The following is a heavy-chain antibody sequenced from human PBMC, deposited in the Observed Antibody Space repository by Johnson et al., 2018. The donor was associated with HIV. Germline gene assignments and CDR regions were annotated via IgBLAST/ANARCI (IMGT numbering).Heavy chain of an antibody. CDR2: IRYDGGTT. J-gene: IGHJ3*02. V-gene: IGHV3-30*07. Sequence: QVQLVESGGGVVQPGRSLRLSCAASGFTFGSYGLHWVRQAPGKGLEWVAFIRYDGGTTDYDAPVKGRFTISRDDSKNTLYLQMNSLKTEDTAVYYCITDLERLWFGDWGAFEIWGQGTMVTVSS. D-gene: IGHD3-10*01. CDR3: ITDLERLWFGDWGAFEI. CDR1: GFTFGSYG.